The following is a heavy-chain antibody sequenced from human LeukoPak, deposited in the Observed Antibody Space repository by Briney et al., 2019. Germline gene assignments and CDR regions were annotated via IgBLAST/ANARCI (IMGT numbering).Heavy chain of an antibody. CDR1: GYTFTGYY. J-gene: IGHJ4*02. D-gene: IGHD6-19*01. CDR3: ARARGWYNDY. Sequence: ASVKVSCKASGYTFTGYYMHWGRPAPGQGLEWMGWIYPNSGGTNYAQRFQGRVTMTRDTSISTVYMELSRLRFDDTAVYYCARARGWYNDYWGQGTLVTVSS. V-gene: IGHV1-2*02. CDR2: IYPNSGGT.